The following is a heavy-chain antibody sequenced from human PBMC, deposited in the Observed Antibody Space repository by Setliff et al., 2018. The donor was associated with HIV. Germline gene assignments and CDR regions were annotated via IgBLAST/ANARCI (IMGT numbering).Heavy chain of an antibody. CDR1: RGSISRYY. CDR3: ARDRPPSTVDMLGAFDR. CDR2: IYYTGTT. D-gene: IGHD4-17*01. Sequence: PSETLSLTCTVSRGSISRYYWSWIRQPPGKGLGWIGYIYYTGTTKYNPSLKSRVTMSVDTSKNQLSLKLSSLTAADTAVYYCARDRPPSTVDMLGAFDRWGQGTMVTVSS. J-gene: IGHJ3*02. V-gene: IGHV4-59*01.